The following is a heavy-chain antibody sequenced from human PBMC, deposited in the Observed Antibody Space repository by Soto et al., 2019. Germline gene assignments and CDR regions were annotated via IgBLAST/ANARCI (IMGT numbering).Heavy chain of an antibody. CDR3: ARDRVDTAMVNPSYFDY. V-gene: IGHV1-46*01. CDR1: GYTFTSYY. D-gene: IGHD5-18*01. CDR2: INPSGGST. Sequence: ASVKVSCKASGYTFTSYYMHWVRQAPGQGLEWMGIINPSGGSTSYAQKFQGRVTMTRDTSTSTVYMELSSLRSEDTAVYYCARDRVDTAMVNPSYFDYWGQGTLVTVSS. J-gene: IGHJ4*02.